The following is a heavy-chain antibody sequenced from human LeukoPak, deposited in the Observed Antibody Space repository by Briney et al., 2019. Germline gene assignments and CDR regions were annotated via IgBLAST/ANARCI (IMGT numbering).Heavy chain of an antibody. D-gene: IGHD6-19*01. CDR3: ARDFRYLYSSGWYPTLNP. V-gene: IGHV3-7*01. CDR2: IKQDGSEK. Sequence: PGGSLRLSCAASGFTFSSYWMSWVRRAPGKGLEWVANIKQDGSEKYYVDSVKGRFTISRDNAKNSLYLQMNSLRAEDTAVYYCARDFRYLYSSGWYPTLNPWGQGTLVTVSS. J-gene: IGHJ5*02. CDR1: GFTFSSYW.